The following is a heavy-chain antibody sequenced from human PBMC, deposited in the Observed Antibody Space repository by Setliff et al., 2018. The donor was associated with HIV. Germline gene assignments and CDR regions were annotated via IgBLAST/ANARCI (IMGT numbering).Heavy chain of an antibody. CDR2: IYYSGST. CDR1: GGSISSSSYY. Sequence: PSETLSLTCTVSGGSISSSSYYWGWIRQPPGKGLEWIGSIYYSGSTYYNPSLKSRVTISVDTSKNQFSLNLSSVTVADTSVYYCARHISDFWSNYQTPFDYWGQGTLVTVSS. V-gene: IGHV4-39*01. D-gene: IGHD3-3*01. J-gene: IGHJ4*02. CDR3: ARHISDFWSNYQTPFDY.